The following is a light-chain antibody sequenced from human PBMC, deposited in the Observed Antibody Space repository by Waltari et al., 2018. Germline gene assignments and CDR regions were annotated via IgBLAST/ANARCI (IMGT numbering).Light chain of an antibody. CDR1: NSNLGSNY. CDR2: RNN. J-gene: IGLJ1*01. Sequence: QSVLTQPPSASETPGQRVTISCSGSNSNLGSNYLYWYQQLPGTAPKPLIYRNNQWPSGVPDRFSASKSGTSASLAIDGLRSEDEAVYYCASWDDSHYVFGPGTQVTVL. CDR3: ASWDDSHYV. V-gene: IGLV1-47*01.